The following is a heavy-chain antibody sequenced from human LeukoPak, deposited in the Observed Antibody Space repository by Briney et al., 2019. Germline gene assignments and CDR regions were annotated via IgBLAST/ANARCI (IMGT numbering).Heavy chain of an antibody. D-gene: IGHD3-3*01. Sequence: GGSLRLSCAASGLAFSAYKMHWVGQAPRKGLVWVSRISTDGCTTDYADFVQGRFTASRDNTKNTWSLEMNSLRAEDTAVYYCARELYDFWSGYYNYYYYYGMDVWGQGTTVTVSS. CDR2: ISTDGCTT. V-gene: IGHV3-74*01. CDR1: GLAFSAYK. J-gene: IGHJ6*02. CDR3: ARELYDFWSGYYNYYYYYGMDV.